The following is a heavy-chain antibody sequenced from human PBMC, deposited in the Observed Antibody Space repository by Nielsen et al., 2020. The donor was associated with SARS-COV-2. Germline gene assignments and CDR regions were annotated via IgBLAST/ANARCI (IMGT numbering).Heavy chain of an antibody. CDR2: ISGSGGST. CDR1: GFTFSSYA. J-gene: IGHJ3*02. V-gene: IGHV3-23*01. CDR3: AKDPAKKGDAFDI. Sequence: GESLKISCATSGFTFSSYAMSWVRQAPGKGLEWVSAISGSGGSTYYADSVKGRFTISRDNSKNTLYLQMNSLRAEDTAVYYCAKDPAKKGDAFDIWGQGTMVTVSS.